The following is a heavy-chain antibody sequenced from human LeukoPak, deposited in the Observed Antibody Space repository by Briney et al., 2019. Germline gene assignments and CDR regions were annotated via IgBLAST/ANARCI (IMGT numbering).Heavy chain of an antibody. Sequence: PGRSLRLSCTASGFTFGDYAMSWVRQAPGKGLEWAGFIRSKAYGGTTEYAASVKGRFTISRDDSKSIAYLQMNSLKTEDTAVYYCTSWCSGSSCPGPDAFDIWGQGTMVTVSS. D-gene: IGHD6-13*01. V-gene: IGHV3-49*04. J-gene: IGHJ3*02. CDR3: TSWCSGSSCPGPDAFDI. CDR2: IRSKAYGGTT. CDR1: GFTFGDYA.